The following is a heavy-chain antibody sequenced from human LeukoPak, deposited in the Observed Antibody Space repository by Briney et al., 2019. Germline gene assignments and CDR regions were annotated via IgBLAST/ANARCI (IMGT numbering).Heavy chain of an antibody. D-gene: IGHD3-22*01. CDR1: GFTFGDYA. CDR2: IRSKAYGGTT. CDR3: TRVHDSSGYRRDYYFDY. Sequence: PGGSLRLSCTASGFTFGDYAMSWFRQAPGKGLEWVGFIRSKAYGGTTEYAASVKGRFTISRDDSKSIAYLQMNSLKTEDTAVYYCTRVHDSSGYRRDYYFDYWGQGTLVTVSS. J-gene: IGHJ4*02. V-gene: IGHV3-49*03.